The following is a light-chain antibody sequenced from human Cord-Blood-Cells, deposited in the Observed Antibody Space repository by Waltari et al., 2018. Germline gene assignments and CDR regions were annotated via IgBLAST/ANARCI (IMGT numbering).Light chain of an antibody. J-gene: IGKJ1*01. CDR1: QSIGSY. Sequence: DIQMTQSPSSLSATVGDRVTITCRAHQSIGSYLNLYQKKPGKAPKLLIYASSSLLSGVPSRFSGSGSGTDFTLTISSLQPEDFATYYCQQSYSTPRTFGQGTKVEIK. CDR3: QQSYSTPRT. V-gene: IGKV1-39*01. CDR2: ASS.